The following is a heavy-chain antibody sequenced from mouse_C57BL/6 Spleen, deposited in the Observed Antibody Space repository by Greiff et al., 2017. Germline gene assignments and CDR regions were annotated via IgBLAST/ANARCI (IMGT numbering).Heavy chain of an antibody. D-gene: IGHD2-3*01. J-gene: IGHJ4*01. CDR1: GFTFSSYA. CDR2: ISDGGSYT. Sequence: EVKLMESGGGLVKPGGSLKLSCAASGFTFSSYAMSWVRQTPEKRLEWVATISDGGSYTYYPDNVKGRFTISRDNAKNNLYLQMSHLKSKDTAMYYCARDGWSLSAIDYWGQGTSVTVSS. CDR3: ARDGWSLSAIDY. V-gene: IGHV5-4*01.